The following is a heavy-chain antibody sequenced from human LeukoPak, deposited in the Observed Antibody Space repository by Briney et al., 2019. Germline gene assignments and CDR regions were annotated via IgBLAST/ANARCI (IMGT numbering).Heavy chain of an antibody. CDR1: GGSISTTSYY. CDR3: ARHFRRKVLLGSAFDI. D-gene: IGHD2-21*02. J-gene: IGHJ3*02. Sequence: SETLSLTCTVSGGSISTTSYYWDWIRQPPGKGLEWIGSIYYTGTTYYNPSLKSRVTLSVDTSRNQFSLRLSAVTAADTALYYCARHFRRKVLLGSAFDIWGQGTMVTVSS. CDR2: IYYTGTT. V-gene: IGHV4-39*01.